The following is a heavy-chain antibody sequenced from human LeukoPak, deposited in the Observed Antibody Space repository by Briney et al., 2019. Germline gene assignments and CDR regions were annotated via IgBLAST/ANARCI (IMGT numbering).Heavy chain of an antibody. V-gene: IGHV1-46*01. CDR2: INPSGGST. CDR1: GYTFTSYY. CDR3: ARAPGATVPRAPFDY. Sequence: ASVKASCKASGYTFTSYYMHWVRQAPGQGLEWMGIINPSGGSTSYAQKFQGRVTMTRDMSTSTVYMELSSLRSEDTAVYYCARAPGATVPRAPFDYWGQGTLVTVSS. J-gene: IGHJ4*02. D-gene: IGHD4-17*01.